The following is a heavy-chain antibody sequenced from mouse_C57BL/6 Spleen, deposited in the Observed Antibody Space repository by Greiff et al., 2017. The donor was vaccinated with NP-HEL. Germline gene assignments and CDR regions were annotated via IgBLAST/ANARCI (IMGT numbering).Heavy chain of an antibody. Sequence: VHVKQSGPELVKPGDSVKISCKASGYSFTGYFMNWVMQSHGKSLEWIGRINPYNGDTFYNQKFKGKATLTVDKSSSTAHMELRSLTSEDSAVYYCARYTTVYAMDYWGQGTSVTVSS. CDR2: INPYNGDT. D-gene: IGHD1-1*01. CDR3: ARYTTVYAMDY. V-gene: IGHV1-20*01. CDR1: GYSFTGYF. J-gene: IGHJ4*01.